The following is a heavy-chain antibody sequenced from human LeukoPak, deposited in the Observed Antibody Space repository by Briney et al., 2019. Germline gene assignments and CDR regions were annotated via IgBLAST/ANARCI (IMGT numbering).Heavy chain of an antibody. Sequence: GGSLRLSCAASGFTFSSYAMHWIRQAPGKGLQWVAVIWNDGSSKYYTDSVKGRFTISRDNSKNALYLQMYSLRVDDTAVYYCARGHSSSWLDYFDYWGQGALVTVSS. J-gene: IGHJ4*02. D-gene: IGHD6-13*01. V-gene: IGHV3-33*08. CDR1: GFTFSSYA. CDR2: IWNDGSSK. CDR3: ARGHSSSWLDYFDY.